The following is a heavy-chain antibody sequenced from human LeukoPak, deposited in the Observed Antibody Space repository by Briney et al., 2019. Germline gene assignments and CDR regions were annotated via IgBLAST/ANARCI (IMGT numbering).Heavy chain of an antibody. J-gene: IGHJ4*02. Sequence: NPSETLSLTCTVSGGSISRYYWSWIRQPPGKGLEWIGYIYYSGSTNYNPSLKSRVTISVDTSKNQFSLKLSSVTAADTVVYYCARNRRITMVRGVTFYFDYWGQGTLVTVSS. CDR2: IYYSGST. D-gene: IGHD3-10*01. V-gene: IGHV4-59*01. CDR1: GGSISRYY. CDR3: ARNRRITMVRGVTFYFDY.